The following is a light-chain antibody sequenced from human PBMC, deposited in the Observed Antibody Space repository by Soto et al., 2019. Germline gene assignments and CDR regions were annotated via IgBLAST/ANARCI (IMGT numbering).Light chain of an antibody. CDR1: QSVSGY. J-gene: IGKJ4*01. V-gene: IGKV3-11*01. Sequence: EIVLTQSPATLSLSPGDRATRSCRASQSVSGYLPCFQQKPGQAPSLLIYDASNRATGIPARVSGSGSGTDFTLTISSLEPEDFAIYYCQQRSNWPLTFGGGIKADIK. CDR2: DAS. CDR3: QQRSNWPLT.